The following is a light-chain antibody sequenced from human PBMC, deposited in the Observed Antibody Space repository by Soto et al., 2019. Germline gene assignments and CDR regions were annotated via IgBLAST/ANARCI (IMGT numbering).Light chain of an antibody. CDR2: DAS. CDR3: PQRSNLPPT. Sequence: EIVLTQATATVSFSRGERGRLCCMASQSISNYLAWYRQKPGQAPRLLIYDASNRATVIPARFSGSGSGIYLTLIISSLEPEDFVVYYCPQRSNLPPTFRQGTRLEIK. V-gene: IGKV3-11*01. CDR1: QSISNY. J-gene: IGKJ5*01.